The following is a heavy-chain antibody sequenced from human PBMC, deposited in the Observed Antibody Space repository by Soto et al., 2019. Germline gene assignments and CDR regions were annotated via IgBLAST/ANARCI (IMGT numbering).Heavy chain of an antibody. Sequence: EVQLVESGGGLVQPGGSLRLSCAVTGFTFSSHWMHWVRQAPGKGLVWVSRINPDASRTTYADSVKGRFASSRDNAKNTLYLQMNSLRAEDTAVYYCARESYYGMDVWGQGTTVTVSS. CDR2: INPDASRT. CDR1: GFTFSSHW. CDR3: ARESYYGMDV. V-gene: IGHV3-74*01. J-gene: IGHJ6*02.